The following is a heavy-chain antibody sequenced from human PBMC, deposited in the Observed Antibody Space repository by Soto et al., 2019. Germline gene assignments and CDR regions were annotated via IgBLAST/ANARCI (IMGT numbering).Heavy chain of an antibody. CDR3: ARHTLTLWQWPNVFDY. D-gene: IGHD6-19*01. CDR1: GGSISSSSYY. Sequence: SETLSLTCTVSGGSISSSSYYWGWIRQPPGKGLEWIGSIYYSGSTYYNPSLKSRVTISVDTSKNQFSLKLSSVTAADTAVYYCARHTLTLWQWPNVFDYWGQGTLVTVSS. J-gene: IGHJ4*02. CDR2: IYYSGST. V-gene: IGHV4-39*01.